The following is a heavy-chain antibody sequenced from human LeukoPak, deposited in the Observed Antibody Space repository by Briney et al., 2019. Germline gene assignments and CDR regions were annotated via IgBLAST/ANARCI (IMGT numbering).Heavy chain of an antibody. CDR1: GFTVSSNY. Sequence: GGSLRLSCAASGFTVSSNYMSWVRQAPGKGLEWVSVIYSGGSTYYADSVKGRFTIPRDNSKDTLYLQMNSLRAEDTAVYYCARVLKVVAGTGYYYYGMDVWGQGTTVTVSS. D-gene: IGHD3-22*01. J-gene: IGHJ6*02. V-gene: IGHV3-66*01. CDR2: IYSGGST. CDR3: ARVLKVVAGTGYYYYGMDV.